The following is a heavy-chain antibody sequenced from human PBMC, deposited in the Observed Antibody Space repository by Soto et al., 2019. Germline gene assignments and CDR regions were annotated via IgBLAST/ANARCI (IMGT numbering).Heavy chain of an antibody. CDR3: ARSPHQYCMCGSDYSFNRFDY. CDR1: GYTFTSFD. CDR2: MNPNSGNT. D-gene: IGHD2-15*01. V-gene: IGHV1-8*01. J-gene: IGHJ4*02. Sequence: ASVKVSCKTSGYTFTSFDINWVRQATGQGLEWMGWMNPNSGNTGYAQMFQGRVTMTRNTSISTAYLELSSLRSEDTAVYYCARSPHQYCMCGSDYSFNRFDYWGQGTLVPVSS.